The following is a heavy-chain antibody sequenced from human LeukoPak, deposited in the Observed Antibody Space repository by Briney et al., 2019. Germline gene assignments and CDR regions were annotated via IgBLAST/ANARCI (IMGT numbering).Heavy chain of an antibody. CDR1: GFTFSTYG. V-gene: IGHV3-48*01. CDR2: ISSSSSTI. D-gene: IGHD6-19*01. Sequence: GGSLRLSCAASGFTFSTYGMNWVRQAPGKGLEWVSYISSSSSTIYYADSVKGRFTISRDNSKNTLYLQMNSLRAEDTAVYYCARASRWLAWGQGTLVTVSS. J-gene: IGHJ5*02. CDR3: ARASRWLA.